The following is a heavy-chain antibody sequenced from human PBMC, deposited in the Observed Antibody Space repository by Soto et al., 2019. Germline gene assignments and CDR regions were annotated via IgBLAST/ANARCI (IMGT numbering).Heavy chain of an antibody. Sequence: QVQLVQSGAEVKKPGSSVKVSCKASGGTFSSYTISWVRQAPGQGLEWMGRIIPILGIANYAQKFQGRVTITADKSTSTAYMELSSLRSEDTAVYYCARGGLGAYSGSYYRLAYWGQGTLVTVSS. V-gene: IGHV1-69*02. D-gene: IGHD1-26*01. CDR3: ARGGLGAYSGSYYRLAY. CDR2: IIPILGIA. J-gene: IGHJ4*02. CDR1: GGTFSSYT.